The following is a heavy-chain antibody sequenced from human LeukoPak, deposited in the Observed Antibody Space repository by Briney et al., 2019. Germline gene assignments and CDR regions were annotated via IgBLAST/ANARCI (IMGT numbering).Heavy chain of an antibody. Sequence: SETLSLTCTVTGGSISRCGYYWSWIRQHPGTGLEWIGYIYYSGSTYYNPSLKSRVTISVDTSKNQFSLKLSSVTAADTAVYYCARGIDSYDILTGYYFDYWGQGTLVTVSS. CDR3: ARGIDSYDILTGYYFDY. V-gene: IGHV4-31*03. CDR2: IYYSGST. D-gene: IGHD3-9*01. J-gene: IGHJ4*02. CDR1: GGSISRCGYY.